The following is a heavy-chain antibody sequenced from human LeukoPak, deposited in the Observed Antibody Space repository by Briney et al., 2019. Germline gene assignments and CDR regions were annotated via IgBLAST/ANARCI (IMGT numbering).Heavy chain of an antibody. V-gene: IGHV3-53*01. CDR1: GFTVSSNY. J-gene: IGHJ3*02. CDR3: ARESRVVAGAAFDI. D-gene: IGHD3-22*01. CDR2: IYSGGST. Sequence: GGSLTLSCAASGFTVSSNYMSWVRQAPGKGLDWVSVIYSGGSTYYADSVRGRFTISRDNSKNTLYLQMNSLRAEDTAVYYCARESRVVAGAAFDIWGQGTMVTVSS.